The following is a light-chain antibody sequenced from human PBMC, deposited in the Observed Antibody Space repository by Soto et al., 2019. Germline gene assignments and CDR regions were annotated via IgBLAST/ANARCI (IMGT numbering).Light chain of an antibody. J-gene: IGLJ2*01. CDR1: GSDVGGSNS. CDR2: DVS. CDR3: SSYTTSSALKVV. Sequence: QSVLTQPASVSGSPGQSITISCTGTGSDVGGSNSVSWYQQHPGKAPKLMIYDVSNWPSGLSNRFSGSKSGNTASLTISGLQAEDEAYYYCSSYTTSSALKVVFGGGTKVTVL. V-gene: IGLV2-14*01.